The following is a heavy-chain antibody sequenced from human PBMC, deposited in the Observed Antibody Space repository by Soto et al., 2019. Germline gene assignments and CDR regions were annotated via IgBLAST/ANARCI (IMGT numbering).Heavy chain of an antibody. CDR2: MYPGDSDT. V-gene: IGHV5-51*01. CDR3: ARLPRDCNKTSCYYADH. CDR1: GYDFNTNW. D-gene: IGHD3-3*01. Sequence: GESLKISCRGSGYDFNTNWFGWVRQLPGRGLEWVGIMYPGDSDTRYNPSLQGHVTLSVDVTVSTAFLQWRSLETSDAGMYFCARLPRDCNKTSCYYADHWGQGTQVTVSS. J-gene: IGHJ4*02.